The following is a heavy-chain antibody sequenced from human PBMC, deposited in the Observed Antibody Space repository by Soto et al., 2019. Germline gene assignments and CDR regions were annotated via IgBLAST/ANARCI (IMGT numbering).Heavy chain of an antibody. D-gene: IGHD3-3*01. CDR3: ARVRGSIFGVVPPLYYFDN. V-gene: IGHV3-23*01. CDR2: VSGSGGAT. J-gene: IGHJ4*02. CDR1: GFTFSSYA. Sequence: GGSLRLSCVASGFTFSSYAMTWVRQAPGMGLRWVSAVSGSGGATYYADSVKGRFTISRDNSKGTLFLQMNSLRADDTAIYYCARVRGSIFGVVPPLYYFDNWGQGTLVTVSS.